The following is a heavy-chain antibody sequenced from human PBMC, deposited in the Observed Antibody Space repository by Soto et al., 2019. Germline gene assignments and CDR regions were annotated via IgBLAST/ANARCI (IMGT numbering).Heavy chain of an antibody. V-gene: IGHV1-69*13. D-gene: IGHD2-15*01. CDR2: IIPIFGTA. J-gene: IGHJ5*02. CDR1: GGTFSSYA. CDR3: ARGYCSGGSCYFNWFDP. Sequence: GASVKVSCKASGGTFSSYAISWVRQAPGQGLEWMGGIIPIFGTANYAQKFQGRVTITADESTSTAYMELSSLRSEDTAVYYCARGYCSGGSCYFNWFDPWGQGTLVTVS.